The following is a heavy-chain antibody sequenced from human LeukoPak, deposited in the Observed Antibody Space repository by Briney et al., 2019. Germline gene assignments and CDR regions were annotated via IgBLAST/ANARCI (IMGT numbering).Heavy chain of an antibody. CDR3: ARGYGDYVFDY. CDR1: GDSISSYY. V-gene: IGHV4-59*01. Sequence: SETLSLTCTVSGDSISSYYWSWIRQPPGKGLEWIGYIYYSGSTNYNPSLKSRVTISVDTSKNQFSLKLSSVTAADTAVYYCARGYGDYVFDYWGQGTLVTASS. D-gene: IGHD4-17*01. CDR2: IYYSGST. J-gene: IGHJ4*02.